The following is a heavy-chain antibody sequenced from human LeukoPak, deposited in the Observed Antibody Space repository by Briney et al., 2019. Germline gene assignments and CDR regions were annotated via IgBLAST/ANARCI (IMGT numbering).Heavy chain of an antibody. J-gene: IGHJ4*02. CDR3: ARDRWGNWNDDYFDY. Sequence: SETLSLTCTVSGGSISNYYWSWIRQPPGKGLEWIGYIYYSGSTNYNPSLKSRVTISVDTSKNQFSLKLSSVTAADTAVYYCARDRWGNWNDDYFDYWGQGTLVTVSS. D-gene: IGHD1-20*01. CDR1: GGSISNYY. V-gene: IGHV4-59*01. CDR2: IYYSGST.